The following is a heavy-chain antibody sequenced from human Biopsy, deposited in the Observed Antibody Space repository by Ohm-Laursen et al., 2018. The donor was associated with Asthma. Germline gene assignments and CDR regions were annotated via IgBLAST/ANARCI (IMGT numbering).Heavy chain of an antibody. V-gene: IGHV1-69*13. CDR2: VNSVFGTT. CDR3: ARKAGSCISRTCYSLDF. Sequence: ASVKASCKPLGGTFNTYVIGWVRQAPGQGLEWMGGVNSVFGTTTYPQKFQDRVTITADDSTSTVYMELSSLRSEDTAVYYCARKAGSCISRTCYSLDFWGQGTLVTVSS. CDR1: GGTFNTYV. J-gene: IGHJ4*02. D-gene: IGHD2-2*01.